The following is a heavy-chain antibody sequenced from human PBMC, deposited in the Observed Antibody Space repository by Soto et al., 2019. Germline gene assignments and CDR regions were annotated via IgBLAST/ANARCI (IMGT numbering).Heavy chain of an antibody. J-gene: IGHJ4*02. CDR1: GFTFSNAW. V-gene: IGHV3-15*01. CDR2: IKSKTNGGTT. Sequence: GSLRLSCGASGFTFSNAWMSWVRQAPGKGLEWVGRIKSKTNGGTTDYAAPVKGRFTISRDDSKNTLSLQMNNLKTEDTAVYYCTTDDPINKNWGQGTLVTVSS. CDR3: TTDDPINKN.